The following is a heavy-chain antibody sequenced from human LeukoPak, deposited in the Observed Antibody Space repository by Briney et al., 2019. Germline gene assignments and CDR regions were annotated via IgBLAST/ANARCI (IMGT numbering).Heavy chain of an antibody. CDR1: GFTFSSYG. CDR2: IWYDGSNK. Sequence: PGGYLRLSCAASGFTFSSYGMHWVRQAPGKGPEWVAVIWYDGSNKYYADSVKGRFTISRDNSKNTLYLQMNSLRAEDTAVYYCARDLLYSSSWYVGLDYWGQGTLVTVSS. D-gene: IGHD6-13*01. CDR3: ARDLLYSSSWYVGLDY. V-gene: IGHV3-33*01. J-gene: IGHJ4*02.